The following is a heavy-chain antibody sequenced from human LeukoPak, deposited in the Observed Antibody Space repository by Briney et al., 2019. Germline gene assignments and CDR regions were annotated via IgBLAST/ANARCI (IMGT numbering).Heavy chain of an antibody. J-gene: IGHJ3*02. CDR3: ARDLTMGAFDI. Sequence: GGSLRLSCAASGFTFSSYEMNWVRQAPGKGLEWVSYISSSGSTIYYADSVKGRFTISRDNAKNSLYLQMNSLRAEDTAVYYCARDLTMGAFDIWGQGTMDTVSS. CDR1: GFTFSSYE. V-gene: IGHV3-48*03. CDR2: ISSSGSTI. D-gene: IGHD3-10*01.